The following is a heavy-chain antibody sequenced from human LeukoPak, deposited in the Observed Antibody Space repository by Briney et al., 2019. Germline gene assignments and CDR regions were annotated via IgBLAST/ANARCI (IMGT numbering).Heavy chain of an antibody. J-gene: IGHJ4*02. D-gene: IGHD4-11*01. CDR2: IYYSGST. CDR3: ARLTTNFDY. Sequence: SETLSLTCTVSGGSISSYYWSWIRQPPGKGLEWIGYIYYSGSTNYNPSLKSRVTISVDTSKNQFSLKLSSVTAADTAVYYCARLTTNFDYWGREPWSPSPQ. V-gene: IGHV4-59*08. CDR1: GGSISSYY.